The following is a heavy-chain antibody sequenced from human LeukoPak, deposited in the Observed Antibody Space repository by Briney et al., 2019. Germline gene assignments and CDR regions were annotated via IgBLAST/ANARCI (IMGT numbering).Heavy chain of an antibody. J-gene: IGHJ6*02. V-gene: IGHV3-33*01. D-gene: IGHD6-19*01. CDR1: GFSFSSYG. CDR3: ARIAVADEYYYYTMNV. CDR2: MWEDGSNK. Sequence: PGGTLRLSCAASGFSFSSYGMHWVRQAPGKGLEGVGVMWEDGSNKSYADAGKGRFTISRDNSKNTPYLQMNILRAEDTAVYSCARIAVADEYYYYTMNVCGQGTPVTVS.